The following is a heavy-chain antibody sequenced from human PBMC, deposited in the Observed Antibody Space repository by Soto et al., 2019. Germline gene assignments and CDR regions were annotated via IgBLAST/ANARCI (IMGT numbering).Heavy chain of an antibody. CDR2: IYYSGST. D-gene: IGHD3-22*01. CDR1: GGSISSYY. J-gene: IGHJ4*02. CDR3: ARSPGYYDSSGYYQEQTYDY. V-gene: IGHV4-59*08. Sequence: PSETLSLTCTVSGGSISSYYWSWIRQPPGKGLEWIGYIYYSGSTNHNPSLKSRVTISVDTSKNQFSLKLSSVTAADTAVYYCARSPGYYDSSGYYQEQTYDYWGQGTLVT.